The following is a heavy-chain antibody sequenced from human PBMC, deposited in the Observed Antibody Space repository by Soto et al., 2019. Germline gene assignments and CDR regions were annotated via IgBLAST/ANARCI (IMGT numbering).Heavy chain of an antibody. CDR1: GGSISSGGYY. V-gene: IGHV4-31*03. D-gene: IGHD6-13*01. CDR3: ARDRVNWFDP. Sequence: PSETLSLTCTVSGGSISSGGYYWSWIRQHPGKGLEWIGYIYYSGSTYYNPSLKSRVTISVDTSKNQFSLKLSSVTAVGTSVYYCARDRVNWFDPWGPGTLVTVSS. J-gene: IGHJ5*02. CDR2: IYYSGST.